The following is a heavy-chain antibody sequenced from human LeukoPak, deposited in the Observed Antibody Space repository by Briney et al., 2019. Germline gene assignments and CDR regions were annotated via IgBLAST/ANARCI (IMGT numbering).Heavy chain of an antibody. Sequence: PSETLSLTCTVSGDSISSYYWNWIRQPPGKGLEWIGFIYYSGSTNYNPSLKSRVTISVDTSKNQFSLKLSSVTAADTAVYYCARGAILPGFLEWFPYYYMDVWGKGTTVTVSS. D-gene: IGHD3-3*01. V-gene: IGHV4-59*13. J-gene: IGHJ6*03. CDR1: GDSISSYY. CDR2: IYYSGST. CDR3: ARGAILPGFLEWFPYYYMDV.